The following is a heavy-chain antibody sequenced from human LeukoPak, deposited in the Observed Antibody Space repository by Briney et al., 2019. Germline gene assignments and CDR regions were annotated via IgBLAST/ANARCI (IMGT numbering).Heavy chain of an antibody. J-gene: IGHJ6*03. Sequence: PGGSLRLSCAASGFTFSSYSMNWVRQAPGKGLEWVSSISSSSSYIYYADSVKGRFTISRDNAKNSLYLQMNSLRAEDTAVYYCARADSSSSGYYYYYYYMDVWGKGTTVTVSS. CDR3: ARADSSSSGYYYYYYYMDV. V-gene: IGHV3-21*01. D-gene: IGHD6-6*01. CDR1: GFTFSSYS. CDR2: ISSSSSYI.